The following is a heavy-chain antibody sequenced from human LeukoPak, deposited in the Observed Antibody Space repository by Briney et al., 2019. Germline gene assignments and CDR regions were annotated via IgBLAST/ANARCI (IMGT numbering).Heavy chain of an antibody. Sequence: ASVKVSCKASGGTFSSYAISWVRQAPGQGLEWMGRIIPIFGTANYAQKFQCRVTITTDEATSTAYMELSSLRSEDTAVYYCARDRYRGYSSGWYNVGSWFDPWGQGTLVTVSS. CDR3: ARDRYRGYSSGWYNVGSWFDP. J-gene: IGHJ5*02. V-gene: IGHV1-69*05. CDR2: IIPIFGTA. CDR1: GGTFSSYA. D-gene: IGHD6-19*01.